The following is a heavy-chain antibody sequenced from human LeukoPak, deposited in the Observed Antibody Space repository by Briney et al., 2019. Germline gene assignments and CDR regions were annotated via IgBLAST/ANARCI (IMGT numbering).Heavy chain of an antibody. Sequence: GGSLRLSCAASGFTFSGHWMSWVRQAPGKGLDWVANINQGGSDKYYVDSVKGRFTISRDNANNLLYLQMNSLRGEDTAVYYCTRDRSRAEDDWGQGTLVTVSS. J-gene: IGHJ4*02. D-gene: IGHD1-14*01. CDR2: INQGGSDK. CDR3: TRDRSRAEDD. CDR1: GFTFSGHW. V-gene: IGHV3-7*01.